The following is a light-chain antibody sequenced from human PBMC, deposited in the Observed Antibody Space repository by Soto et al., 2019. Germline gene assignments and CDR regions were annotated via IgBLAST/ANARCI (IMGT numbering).Light chain of an antibody. CDR2: SHN. CDR3: ATWDDNLDGYV. V-gene: IGLV1-44*01. J-gene: IGLJ1*01. CDR1: RSNIGSNT. Sequence: QSVLTQPPSASGAPGQRVTISCSGSRSNIGSNTVNWYQQLPGTAPKLLIYSHNQRPSGVPDRFSVSKSGTSASLAISGLQSEDEADDYCATWDDNLDGYVFGTGTKLTVL.